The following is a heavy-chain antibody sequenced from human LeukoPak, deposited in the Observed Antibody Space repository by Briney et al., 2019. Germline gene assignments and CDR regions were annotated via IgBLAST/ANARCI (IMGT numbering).Heavy chain of an antibody. CDR2: ISSSSSTI. V-gene: IGHV3-48*02. CDR3: ARETIAYYDSSGYLNWIDY. D-gene: IGHD3-22*01. CDR1: GFTFSSYS. J-gene: IGHJ4*02. Sequence: GGSLRLSCAASGFTFSSYSMNWVRQARGKGLEWVSCISSSSSTIYYADSVKGRFTISRDNAKNSLYLRMNSLRDEDTAVYYCARETIAYYDSSGYLNWIDYWGQGTLVTVSS.